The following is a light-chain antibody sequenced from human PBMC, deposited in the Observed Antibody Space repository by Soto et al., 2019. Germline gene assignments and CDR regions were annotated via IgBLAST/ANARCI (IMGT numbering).Light chain of an antibody. CDR1: QSVDSGS. Sequence: ILLTQSPGTLSLSPGERATLSCRASQSVDSGSLAWYQQKPGQAPRLLIYGASNRATGIPDRFSGSGSWTDFILTISRLEPEDFAVYYCQQYDSSPRTFGQGTKWIS. V-gene: IGKV3-20*01. J-gene: IGKJ1*01. CDR3: QQYDSSPRT. CDR2: GAS.